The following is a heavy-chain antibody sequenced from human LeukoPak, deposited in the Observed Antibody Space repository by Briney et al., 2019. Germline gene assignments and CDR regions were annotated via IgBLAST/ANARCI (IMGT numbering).Heavy chain of an antibody. D-gene: IGHD3-22*01. CDR1: GLSFSSHA. CDR3: AKDGDSYDSSGAFDY. Sequence: GGSLRLSCAASGLSFSSHAMHWVRWAPGKGPEWVAVVWFDGSSTLYGDSLRGRFNISRDDSKNTVFLQMNSLRAEDTAVYYCAKDGDSYDSSGAFDYWGQGTLVTVSS. CDR2: VWFDGSST. V-gene: IGHV3-33*03. J-gene: IGHJ4*02.